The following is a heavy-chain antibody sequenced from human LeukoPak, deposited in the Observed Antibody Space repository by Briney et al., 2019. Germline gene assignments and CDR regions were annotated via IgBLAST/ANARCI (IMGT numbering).Heavy chain of an antibody. Sequence: GESLKISCKGSEYTFTSYWIAWVRQMPGKGLEWMGIIYPGDSDTRYSPSFQGQVTISVDKSIDTAYLQFSSLKASDSAIYFCARQLGSVRERLHYWRQATLVTVPS. J-gene: IGHJ4*02. CDR2: IYPGDSDT. CDR1: EYTFTSYW. V-gene: IGHV5-51*01. CDR3: ARQLGSVRERLHY. D-gene: IGHD1-26*01.